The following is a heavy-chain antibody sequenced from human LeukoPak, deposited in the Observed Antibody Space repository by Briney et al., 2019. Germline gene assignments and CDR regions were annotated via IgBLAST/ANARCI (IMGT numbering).Heavy chain of an antibody. D-gene: IGHD3-10*01. V-gene: IGHV4-61*05. CDR2: IYYSGST. CDR3: ARGEWRHGMDV. J-gene: IGHJ6*02. CDR1: GDSISSSNYY. Sequence: SETLSLTCTVSGDSISSSNYYWGWIRQPPGKGLEWIGYIYYSGSTNYNPSLKSRVTISVDTSKNQFSLKLSSVTAADTAVYYCARGEWRHGMDVWGQGTTVTVSS.